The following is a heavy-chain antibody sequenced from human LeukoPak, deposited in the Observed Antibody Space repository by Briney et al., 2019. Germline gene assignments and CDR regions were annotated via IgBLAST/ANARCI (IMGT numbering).Heavy chain of an antibody. D-gene: IGHD3-10*01. CDR3: ARSTTMVRGEWFDP. CDR2: ISYDGSNK. V-gene: IGHV3-30-3*01. CDR1: GFTFSSYA. Sequence: GGSLRLSCAASGFTFSSYAMHWVRQAPGKGLEWVAVISYDGSNKYYADSVKGRFTISRDNSKNTLYLQMNSLRAEDTAVYYCARSTTMVRGEWFDPWGQGTLVTVSS. J-gene: IGHJ5*02.